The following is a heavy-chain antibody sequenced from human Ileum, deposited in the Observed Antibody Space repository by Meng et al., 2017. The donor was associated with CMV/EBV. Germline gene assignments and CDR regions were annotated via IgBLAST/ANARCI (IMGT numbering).Heavy chain of an antibody. Sequence: QGQLVQFGAEVKKPGASVKVSCTTSGFTFSGYYIHWVRQAPGQGLGWMGWINSKNDGTNYARKLQGRVTMTRETSISTAHMELSGLMSDDTAVYYCVRSSGWSRFDYWGQGTLVTVSS. CDR1: GFTFSGYY. V-gene: IGHV1-2*02. J-gene: IGHJ4*02. CDR3: VRSSGWSRFDY. D-gene: IGHD6-19*01. CDR2: INSKNDGT.